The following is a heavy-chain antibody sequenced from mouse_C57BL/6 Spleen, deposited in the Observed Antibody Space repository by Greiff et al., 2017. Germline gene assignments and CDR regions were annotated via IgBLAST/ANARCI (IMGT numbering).Heavy chain of an antibody. J-gene: IGHJ1*03. CDR2: IRNKANGYTT. Sequence: EVKLMESGGGLVQPGGSLSLSCAASGFTFTDYYMSWVRQPPGKALEWLGFIRNKANGYTTESSGSLRGRFTISRAKSQSILYLHMKALRAADSATYDGARLYGNYVWYFDVWGTGTSVTVSS. CDR3: ARLYGNYVWYFDV. CDR1: GFTFTDYY. V-gene: IGHV7-3*01. D-gene: IGHD2-1*01.